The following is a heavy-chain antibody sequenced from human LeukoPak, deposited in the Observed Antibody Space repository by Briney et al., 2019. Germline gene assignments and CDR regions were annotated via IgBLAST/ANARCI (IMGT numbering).Heavy chain of an antibody. CDR2: IYYSGST. J-gene: IGHJ5*02. D-gene: IGHD1-26*01. Sequence: SETLSLTCTVSGGSISSYYWSWIRQPPGKGLEWIGYIYYSGSTNYNPSLKSRVTISVDTSKNQFSLKLSSVTAADTAVYYCARGDGRWFDPWGQGTLVTVPS. V-gene: IGHV4-59*01. CDR1: GGSISSYY. CDR3: ARGDGRWFDP.